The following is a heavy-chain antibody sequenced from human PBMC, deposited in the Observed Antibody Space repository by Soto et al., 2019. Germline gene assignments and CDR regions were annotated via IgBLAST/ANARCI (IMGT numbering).Heavy chain of an antibody. CDR2: ISAYNGDT. Sequence: EASVKVSFKASGYTFTSYGLSWVRQAPGQGLEWMGWISAYNGDTNYAHKLQGRVTMTTDTSTSTAYMELRSLRSDDTAVYYCARDSGSYLSDYWGQGTLVTVSS. J-gene: IGHJ4*02. V-gene: IGHV1-18*04. D-gene: IGHD1-26*01. CDR1: GYTFTSYG. CDR3: ARDSGSYLSDY.